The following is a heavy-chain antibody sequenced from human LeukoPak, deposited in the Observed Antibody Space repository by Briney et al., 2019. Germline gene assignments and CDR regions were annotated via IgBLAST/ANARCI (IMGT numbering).Heavy chain of an antibody. CDR2: INHSGST. CDR1: GGSFSGYY. Sequence: PSETLSLTCAVYGGSFSGYYWSWIRQPPGKGLEWIGEINHSGSTNYNPSLKSRVTISVDTSKNQFSLKLSSVTAADTAVYYCARDSKDFGFPFDYWGQGTLVTVSS. CDR3: ARDSKDFGFPFDY. V-gene: IGHV4-34*01. D-gene: IGHD6-13*01. J-gene: IGHJ4*02.